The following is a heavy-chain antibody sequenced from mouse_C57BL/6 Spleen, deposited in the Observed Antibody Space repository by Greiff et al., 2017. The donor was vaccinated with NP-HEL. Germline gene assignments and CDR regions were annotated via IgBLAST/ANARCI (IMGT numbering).Heavy chain of an antibody. CDR3: ARATAQDSRFAY. Sequence: QVQLKQPGAELVMPGASVKLSCQASGYTFTSYWMPWVKQRPGQGLVWIGEIDPSDSYTNYNPKIEGKSTSTVDESSRTAYMQLSSLTSEDYAVYYCARATAQDSRFAYWGQGTLVTVSA. CDR2: IDPSDSYT. J-gene: IGHJ3*01. CDR1: GYTFTSYW. D-gene: IGHD3-2*02. V-gene: IGHV1-69*01.